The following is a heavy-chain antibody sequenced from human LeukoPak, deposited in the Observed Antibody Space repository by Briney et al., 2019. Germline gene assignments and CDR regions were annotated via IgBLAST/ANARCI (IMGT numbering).Heavy chain of an antibody. J-gene: IGHJ3*02. CDR2: INPSGGST. CDR3: ARSSDYYNEAEI. CDR1: GYSFTSYY. D-gene: IGHD1-26*01. V-gene: IGHV1-46*01. Sequence: ASVNVSCKTSGYSFTSYYIHWVRQAPGQGLEWMGIINPSGGSTTYAQKFQGRLTMASDTSTSTVYMELSSLRSEDTAMYYCARSSDYYNEAEIWGQETMVTVSS.